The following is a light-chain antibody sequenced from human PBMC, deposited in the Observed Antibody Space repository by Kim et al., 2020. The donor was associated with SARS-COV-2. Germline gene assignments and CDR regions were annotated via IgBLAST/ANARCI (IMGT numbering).Light chain of an antibody. CDR3: QQYNNWPET. Sequence: EIVMTQSPATLSVSPGERATLSCRASQSVSSNLAWYQQKSGQAPRLFIYGASTRATGIPARFSGSGSGTEFTLTISSLQSEDFAVYYCQQYNNWPETFGQGTKVDIK. V-gene: IGKV3-15*01. CDR2: GAS. CDR1: QSVSSN. J-gene: IGKJ1*01.